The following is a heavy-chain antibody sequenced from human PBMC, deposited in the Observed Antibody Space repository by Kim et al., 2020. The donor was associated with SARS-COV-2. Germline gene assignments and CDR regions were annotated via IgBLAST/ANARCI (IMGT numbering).Heavy chain of an antibody. V-gene: IGHV1-2*02. Sequence: ASVKVSCKASGYTFTDYYIHWVRQAPGQRLAWMGWINPNSGAINDAPKLQGRVTMTRDTSTRTVYMELSSLKSDDTAVYYCARVGSRWFGEFYYFDSWGQGTLVTVSS. J-gene: IGHJ4*02. CDR2: INPNSGAI. CDR3: ARVGSRWFGEFYYFDS. D-gene: IGHD3-10*01. CDR1: GYTFTDYY.